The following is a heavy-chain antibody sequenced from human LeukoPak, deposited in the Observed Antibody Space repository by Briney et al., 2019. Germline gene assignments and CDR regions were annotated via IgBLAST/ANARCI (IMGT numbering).Heavy chain of an antibody. D-gene: IGHD5-18*01. V-gene: IGHV4-31*03. Sequence: PSQTLSLTCTVSGGSISSGGYYWSWIRQHSGKGLEWIGYIYYSGSTYYNPSLKSRVTISVDTSKNQFSLKLSSVTAADTAVYYCARDNSYGRNFDYWGQGTLVTVSS. CDR3: ARDNSYGRNFDY. J-gene: IGHJ4*02. CDR1: GGSISSGGYY. CDR2: IYYSGST.